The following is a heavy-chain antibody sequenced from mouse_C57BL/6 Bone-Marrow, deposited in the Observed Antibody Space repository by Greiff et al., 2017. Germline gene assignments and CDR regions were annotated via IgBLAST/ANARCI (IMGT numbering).Heavy chain of an antibody. CDR3: ARGNPNWEDY. V-gene: IGHV1-69*01. Sequence: QVQLKQPGAELVMPGASVKLSCKASGYTFTSYWMHWVKQRPGQGLEWIGEIDPSDSYTNYNQKFKGKSTLTVDKSSSTAYMQLSSLTSEDSAVYYCARGNPNWEDYWGQGTTLTVSS. CDR1: GYTFTSYW. D-gene: IGHD4-1*01. CDR2: IDPSDSYT. J-gene: IGHJ2*01.